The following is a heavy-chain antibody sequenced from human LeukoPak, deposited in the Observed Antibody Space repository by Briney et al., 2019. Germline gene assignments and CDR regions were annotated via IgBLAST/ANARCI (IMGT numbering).Heavy chain of an antibody. CDR1: GFTFSSYW. D-gene: IGHD1-20*01. V-gene: IGHV3-7*01. CDR3: ARDHHNWNDVGYYYYYGMDV. Sequence: GGSLRLSCAASGFTFSSYWMSWVRQTPEKGLEWVANIKVDGSEEYYVDSVKGRFTVSRDNAKNSLYLQMNSLRAEDTAVYYCARDHHNWNDVGYYYYYGMDVWGQGTTVTVSS. CDR2: IKVDGSEE. J-gene: IGHJ6*02.